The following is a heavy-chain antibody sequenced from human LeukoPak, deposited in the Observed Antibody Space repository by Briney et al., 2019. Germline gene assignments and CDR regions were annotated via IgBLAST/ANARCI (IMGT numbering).Heavy chain of an antibody. CDR2: INHSGST. Sequence: SETLSFTCAVYGGSFSGYYWSWIRQPPGKGLEWIGEINHSGSTNYNPSLKSRVTISVDTSKNQFSLKLTSVTAADTAVYYCARKGDVVVVAGNWFDPWGQGTLVIVSS. CDR3: ARKGDVVVVAGNWFDP. J-gene: IGHJ5*02. CDR1: GGSFSGYY. V-gene: IGHV4-34*01. D-gene: IGHD2-15*01.